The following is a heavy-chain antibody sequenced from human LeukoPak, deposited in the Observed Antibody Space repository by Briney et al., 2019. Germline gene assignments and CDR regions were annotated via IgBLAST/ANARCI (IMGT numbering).Heavy chain of an antibody. V-gene: IGHV3-21*01. D-gene: IGHD5-24*01. Sequence: GGSLRLSCAASGFTFSSYSMNWVRQAPGKGLEWVSSISSSSSYIYYADSVKGRFTISRDNAKNSLYLQMNSLRAEDTAVYYCARDLGRWLHIGAFDIWGQGTMVTVSS. J-gene: IGHJ3*02. CDR3: ARDLGRWLHIGAFDI. CDR1: GFTFSSYS. CDR2: ISSSSSYI.